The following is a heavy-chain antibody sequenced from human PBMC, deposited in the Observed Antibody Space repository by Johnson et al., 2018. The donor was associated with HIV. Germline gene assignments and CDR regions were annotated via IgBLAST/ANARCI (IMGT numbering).Heavy chain of an antibody. Sequence: VQLVESGGGVVQPGGSLRLSCVGSGFTFSTNWMHWVRQAPGTGLVWVSRLNSDGSSTSYADSVKVRFTISRDNSKNTLYLQMNSLRAEDTAVYYCAKRDPRYAFDIWGQGTMVTVSS. V-gene: IGHV3-74*02. CDR2: LNSDGSST. J-gene: IGHJ3*02. CDR1: GFTFSTNW. CDR3: AKRDPRYAFDI.